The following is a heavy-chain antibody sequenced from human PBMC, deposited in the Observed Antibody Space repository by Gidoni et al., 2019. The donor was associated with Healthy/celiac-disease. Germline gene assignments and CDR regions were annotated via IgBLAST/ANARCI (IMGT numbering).Heavy chain of an antibody. CDR1: GFTYSSYA. Sequence: EVQLLESGGGLVQPGGSLRLSCAASGFTYSSYAMSWVRQAPGKGLEWVSAISGSGGSTYYADSVKGRFTISRDNSKNTLYLQMNSLRAEDTAVYYCAKDYPDYGDYVPYYYYYGMDVWGQGTTVTVSS. J-gene: IGHJ6*02. CDR2: ISGSGGST. D-gene: IGHD4-17*01. V-gene: IGHV3-23*01. CDR3: AKDYPDYGDYVPYYYYYGMDV.